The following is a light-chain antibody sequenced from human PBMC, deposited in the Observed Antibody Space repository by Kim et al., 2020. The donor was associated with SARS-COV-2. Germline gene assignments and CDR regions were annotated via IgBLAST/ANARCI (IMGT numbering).Light chain of an antibody. J-gene: IGKJ3*01. CDR3: QQYDNLPPLFT. Sequence: DIQMTQCPSSLSASVGDRVTITCQASQDISNYLNWYQQKPGKAPKLLIYDASNLETGVPSRFSGSGSGTDFTFTISSLQPEDIETYYCQQYDNLPPLFTFGPGTKVDIK. CDR1: QDISNY. CDR2: DAS. V-gene: IGKV1-33*01.